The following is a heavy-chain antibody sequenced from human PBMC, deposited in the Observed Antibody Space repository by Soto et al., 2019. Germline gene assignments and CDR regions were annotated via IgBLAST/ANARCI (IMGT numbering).Heavy chain of an antibody. J-gene: IGHJ5*02. CDR3: ARASGSSYWFDP. V-gene: IGHV1-18*01. D-gene: IGHD1-26*01. CDR2: ISAYNGNT. Sequence: ASVKVSCKASGFTFTSYAITWVRQAPGQGLEWMGWISAYNGNTNYAQNLQGRVTMTTDTSTSTAYMELRSLTSDDTAVYYCARASGSSYWFDPWGQGTLVTVSS. CDR1: GFTFTSYA.